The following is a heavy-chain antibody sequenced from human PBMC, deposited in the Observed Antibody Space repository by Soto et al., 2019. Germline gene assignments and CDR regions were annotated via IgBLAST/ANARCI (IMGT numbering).Heavy chain of an antibody. CDR1: GFSLSTSGVG. V-gene: IGHV2-5*02. Sequence: QITLKESGPTLVKPTQTLTLTCTFSGFSLSTSGVGVGWIRQPPGKALEWLAVIYWDDDKRYRPSLKSRLTITKDSSKIHVVLTGTNIDPVDTATYYCALKRWSNFDYWGQGTLVTVSS. CDR3: ALKRWSNFDY. CDR2: IYWDDDK. J-gene: IGHJ4*02. D-gene: IGHD2-15*01.